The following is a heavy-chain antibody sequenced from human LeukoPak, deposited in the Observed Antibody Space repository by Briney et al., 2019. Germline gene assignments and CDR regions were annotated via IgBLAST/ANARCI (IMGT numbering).Heavy chain of an antibody. CDR1: GFTFSSYV. D-gene: IGHD5-12*01. V-gene: IGHV3-30*09. CDR2: TSYDGSNT. J-gene: IGHJ6*02. Sequence: GQSLRLSCAASGFTFSSYVMHWVRQAPGKGLEWVAVTSYDGSNTYYADSAKGRLAMSRDNSKNTLYLQMSSLRSEDTAVYYCAREALTGYVRNGMDVWGQGTTVSVSS. CDR3: AREALTGYVRNGMDV.